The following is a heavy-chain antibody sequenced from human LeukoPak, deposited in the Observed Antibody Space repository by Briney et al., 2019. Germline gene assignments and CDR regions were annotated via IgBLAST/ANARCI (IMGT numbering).Heavy chain of an antibody. J-gene: IGHJ6*03. CDR3: ARGSSNGYYYYYYMDV. D-gene: IGHD2-8*01. V-gene: IGHV1-2*02. CDR1: GYTFTSYS. Sequence: ASVKVSCKASGYTFTSYSISWVRQAPGQGLEWMGWINPNSGGTNYAQKFQGRVTMTRDTSISTAYMELSRLRSDDTAVYYCARGSSNGYYYYYYMDVWGKGTTVTVSS. CDR2: INPNSGGT.